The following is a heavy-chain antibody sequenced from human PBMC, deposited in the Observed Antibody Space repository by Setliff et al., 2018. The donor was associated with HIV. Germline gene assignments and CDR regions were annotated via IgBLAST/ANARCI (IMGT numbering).Heavy chain of an antibody. D-gene: IGHD5-12*01. Sequence: LRRSCAASGFTFSSYAMSWVRQAAGKGLEWVSAISGSGGSTYYADSVKGRFTISRDNSKNTLYLQMNSLRAEDTAVYYCAKDPRAAVATICDYWGQGTLVTVSS. J-gene: IGHJ4*02. CDR3: AKDPRAAVATICDY. CDR1: GFTFSSYA. V-gene: IGHV3-23*01. CDR2: ISGSGGST.